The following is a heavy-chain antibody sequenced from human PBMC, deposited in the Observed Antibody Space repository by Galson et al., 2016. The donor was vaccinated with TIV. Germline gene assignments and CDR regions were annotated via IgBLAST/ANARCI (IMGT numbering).Heavy chain of an antibody. Sequence: SLRLSCAASGFTFNNYGMHWVRQTPGKGLDWVAFIRYDGKSQFYGDSVKGRFTISRDNAKNSLYLKMNSLRTDDTAVYFCCKGSGDAPYYFYMDVWGEGTTVIVSS. D-gene: IGHD2-21*01. CDR3: CKGSGDAPYYFYMDV. CDR1: GFTFNNYG. J-gene: IGHJ6*03. CDR2: IRYDGKSQ. V-gene: IGHV3-30*02.